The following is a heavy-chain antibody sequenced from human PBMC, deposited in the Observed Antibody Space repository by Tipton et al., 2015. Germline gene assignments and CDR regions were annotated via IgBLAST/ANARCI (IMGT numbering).Heavy chain of an antibody. Sequence: GSLRLSCAASGFTLENYAMHWVRQAPGKGLEWVSSISSRGNYIYYADSLQGRFTMSRDNAKNSLDLQMSSLRAEDTAVYYCVRDQWRGSCSGGGCPGWGQGTLVNVSS. CDR3: VRDQWRGSCSGGGCPG. CDR1: GFTLENYA. CDR2: ISSRGNYI. D-gene: IGHD2-15*01. J-gene: IGHJ4*02. V-gene: IGHV3-21*01.